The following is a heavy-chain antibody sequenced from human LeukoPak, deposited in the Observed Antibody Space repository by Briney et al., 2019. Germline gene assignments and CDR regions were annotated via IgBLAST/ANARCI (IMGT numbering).Heavy chain of an antibody. CDR3: AKVGVVYSYYYYYMDV. CDR1: GFTFSSYA. Sequence: GGSLRLSCAASGFTFSSYAMSWVRQAPGKGLKWVSAISGSGGSTYYADSVKGRFTISRDNSKNTLYLQMNSLRAEDTAVYYCAKVGVVYSYYYYYMDVWGKGTTVTVSS. J-gene: IGHJ6*03. V-gene: IGHV3-23*01. D-gene: IGHD3-3*01. CDR2: ISGSGGST.